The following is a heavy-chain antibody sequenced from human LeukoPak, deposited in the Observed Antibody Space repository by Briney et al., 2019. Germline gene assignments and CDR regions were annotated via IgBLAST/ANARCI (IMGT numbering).Heavy chain of an antibody. CDR2: IYSRGTN. J-gene: IGHJ4*02. Sequence: LRLSCAVSGITLSNYGMSWVRQAPGKGLEWIVSIYSRGTNYYNPSLKSRVTISVDTSRNQVSLKMSSVTAADTAVYYCARSLITSGYAPQEFDSWGQGTLVTVSS. D-gene: IGHD5-12*01. V-gene: IGHV4-30-2*03. CDR1: GITLSNYG. CDR3: ARSLITSGYAPQEFDS.